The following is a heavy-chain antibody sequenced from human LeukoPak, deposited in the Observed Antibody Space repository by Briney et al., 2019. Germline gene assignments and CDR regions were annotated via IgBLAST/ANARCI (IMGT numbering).Heavy chain of an antibody. J-gene: IGHJ4*02. CDR3: ARDPGTVFDVINYHFDY. CDR2: ISSDGSDK. D-gene: IGHD3-3*01. CDR1: GLIVSSNY. V-gene: IGHV3-30-3*01. Sequence: PGGSLRLSCVASGLIVSSNYMTWVRQAPGKGLEWVAIISSDGSDKRYADSVKGRFTISRDNSQNTLYLQMNSLRTEDTAVFYCARDPGTVFDVINYHFDYWGQGTLVTVSS.